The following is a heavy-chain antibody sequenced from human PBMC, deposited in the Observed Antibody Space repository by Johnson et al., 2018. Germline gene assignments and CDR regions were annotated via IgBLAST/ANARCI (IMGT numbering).Heavy chain of an antibody. CDR2: ISYDGSAK. V-gene: IGHV3-30-3*01. CDR1: GFTFSNYV. CDR3: ARAPASGHYSAAFDI. D-gene: IGHD2-15*01. Sequence: QVQLQESGGGVVQPGRSLRLSCAASGFTFSNYVMHWVRQAPGKGLEWVSVISYDGSAKYYADSVKGRFTISRDNSMNTLYLQVNSLRAEDTAVYSCARAPASGHYSAAFDIWGQGTTVTVSS. J-gene: IGHJ3*02.